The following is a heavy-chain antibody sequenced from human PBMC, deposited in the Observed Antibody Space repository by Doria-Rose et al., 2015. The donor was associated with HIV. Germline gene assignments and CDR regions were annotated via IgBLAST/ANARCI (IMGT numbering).Heavy chain of an antibody. V-gene: IGHV4-34*01. CDR2: INHSGSP. CDR3: ARAGPKYYFDS. J-gene: IGHJ4*02. Sequence: WIRQPPGKGLEWIGEINHSGSPNYNPSLKSRVTMSVDTSRKQFSLKLNSVTAADTAVYYCARAGPKYYFDSWGQGTLVTVSS.